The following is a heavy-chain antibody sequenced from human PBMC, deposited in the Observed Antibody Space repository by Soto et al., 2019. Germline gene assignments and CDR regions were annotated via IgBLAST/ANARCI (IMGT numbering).Heavy chain of an antibody. CDR3: ARDGVYYYDSSGSDAFDI. CDR1: GFTFSSYW. Sequence: GSLRLSCAASGFTFSSYWMSWVRQAPGKGLEWVANIKQDGSEKYYVDSVKGRFTISRDNAKNSLYLQMNSLRAEDTAVYYCARDGVYYYDSSGSDAFDIWGQGTMVTVSS. CDR2: IKQDGSEK. V-gene: IGHV3-7*03. J-gene: IGHJ3*02. D-gene: IGHD3-22*01.